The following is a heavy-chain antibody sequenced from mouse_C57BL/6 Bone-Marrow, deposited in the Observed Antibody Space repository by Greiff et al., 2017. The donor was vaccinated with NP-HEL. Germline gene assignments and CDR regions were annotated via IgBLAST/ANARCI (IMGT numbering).Heavy chain of an antibody. J-gene: IGHJ4*01. CDR2: IYPRSGNT. Sequence: QVQLKESGAELARPGASVKLSCKASGYTFTSYGISWVKQRTGQGLEWIGEIYPRSGNTYYNEKFKGKATLTADKSSSTAYMELRSLTSEDSAVYLCASGVGVVAPNYAMDYWGQGTSVTVSS. D-gene: IGHD1-1*01. CDR1: GYTFTSYG. V-gene: IGHV1-81*01. CDR3: ASGVGVVAPNYAMDY.